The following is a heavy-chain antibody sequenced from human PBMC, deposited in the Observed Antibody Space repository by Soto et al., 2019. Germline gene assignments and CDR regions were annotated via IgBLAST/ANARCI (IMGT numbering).Heavy chain of an antibody. V-gene: IGHV3-74*01. CDR3: ARRLELPLWASHYYYGMDV. D-gene: IGHD1-7*01. Sequence: EAQLVESGGGLVQPGGSLRVSCAASGFDFSTYWMHWVRQVPGKGLEWVSRIDDDGSSTRYADSVKGRFTISRDNSKNIVYLEMNSLTAEDTAVYYCARRLELPLWASHYYYGMDVWGQGTTVTVSS. CDR2: IDDDGSST. CDR1: GFDFSTYW. J-gene: IGHJ6*02.